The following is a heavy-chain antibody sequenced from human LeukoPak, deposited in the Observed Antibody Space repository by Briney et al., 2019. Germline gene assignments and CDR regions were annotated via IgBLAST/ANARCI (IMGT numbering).Heavy chain of an antibody. CDR3: AKDLYGSDWYNYFDP. CDR1: GFTFNNYG. D-gene: IGHD6-19*01. V-gene: IGHV3-30*18. CDR2: ISYDGRNI. J-gene: IGHJ5*02. Sequence: GGSLRLSCAASGFTFNNYGMHWVRQAPGKGLEWVAVISYDGRNIHYPDSVKGRFTISRDISTDTLWLQMDSLRTEDTAVYYCAKDLYGSDWYNYFDPWGQGALVTVSS.